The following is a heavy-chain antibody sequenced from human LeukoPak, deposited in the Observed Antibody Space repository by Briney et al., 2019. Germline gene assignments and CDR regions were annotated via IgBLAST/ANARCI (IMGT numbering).Heavy chain of an antibody. Sequence: ASVKVSCKASGYTFTGYYMHWVRQAPGQGLEWMGWINPNSGGTNYAQKFQGRVTMTRDTSISTAYMELSRLRSDDTAVYYCARVEYSGSPADYWGQGTLVTVSS. D-gene: IGHD1-26*01. V-gene: IGHV1-2*02. J-gene: IGHJ4*02. CDR3: ARVEYSGSPADY. CDR1: GYTFTGYY. CDR2: INPNSGGT.